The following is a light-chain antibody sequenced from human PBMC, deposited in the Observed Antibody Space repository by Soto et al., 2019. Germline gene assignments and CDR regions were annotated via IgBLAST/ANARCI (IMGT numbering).Light chain of an antibody. V-gene: IGKV1-27*01. CDR1: QGISIY. CDR3: QKYNSAPRT. Sequence: DIQMTQSPSSLSASVGDRVPITCRASQGISIYLAWFQQKPGKFPKLLIYAASTLQSGVPSRFSGSGSGTDFTLTISSLQPEDVATYYCQKYNSAPRTFGQGTKVDIK. CDR2: AAS. J-gene: IGKJ1*01.